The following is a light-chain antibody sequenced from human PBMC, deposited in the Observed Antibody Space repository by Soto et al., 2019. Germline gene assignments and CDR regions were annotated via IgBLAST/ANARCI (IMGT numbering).Light chain of an antibody. J-gene: IGKJ5*01. CDR2: TGS. V-gene: IGKV1-12*01. CDR3: QQAASFPIT. Sequence: IHMTRSPSYLSASVLDRVTIPCRASQGLKNWLAWYQQKPGKAPNLLLYTGSSLPSGVPSRFSGSGSGTDFTLTINSLQPEDFATYYCQQAASFPITFGQGTRLEIK. CDR1: QGLKNW.